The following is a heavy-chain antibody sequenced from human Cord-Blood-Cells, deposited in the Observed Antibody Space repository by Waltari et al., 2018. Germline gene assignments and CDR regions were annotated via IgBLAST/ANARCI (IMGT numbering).Heavy chain of an antibody. D-gene: IGHD5-12*01. Sequence: QVQLQQWGAGLLKPSEPLSLPCAVYGGSFSGSYWSGIRQPPGKGLEWSGEINHSGSTNYNPSLKSRVTISVDTSKNQFSLKLSSVTAADTAVYYCACRDGYNDAFDIWGQGTMVTVSS. CDR3: ACRDGYNDAFDI. CDR1: GGSFSGSY. J-gene: IGHJ3*02. V-gene: IGHV4-34*01. CDR2: INHSGST.